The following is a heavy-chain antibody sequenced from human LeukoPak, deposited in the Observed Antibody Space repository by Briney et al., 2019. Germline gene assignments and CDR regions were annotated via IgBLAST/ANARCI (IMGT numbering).Heavy chain of an antibody. CDR1: GFTFSTYW. Sequence: PGGSLRLSCAASGFTFSTYWMHWVRQAPGKGLVWVSRINSDGSSSSYADSVNGRFTISRDNSKNSLSLQMNSLRAEDTAVYYCARVVGRNWYLDLWGRGTQVTVSS. V-gene: IGHV3-74*01. D-gene: IGHD1-14*01. CDR3: ARVVGRNWYLDL. CDR2: INSDGSSS. J-gene: IGHJ2*01.